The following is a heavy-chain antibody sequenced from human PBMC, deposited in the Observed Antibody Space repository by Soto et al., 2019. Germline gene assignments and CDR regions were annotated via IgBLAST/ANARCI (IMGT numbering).Heavy chain of an antibody. CDR2: LTAGGGDT. V-gene: IGHV3-23*01. Sequence: EMPLLESGGGLVQPGGSLRLSCAASGFTFSNYAMSWVRQAPGKGLEWVSTLTAGGGDTYYAESVKGRFTISRDNSKNTRYMQMNSLRAEDTALYYCAKQYSYDSGTSLYHFDCWGQGTLVTVSS. CDR3: AKQYSYDSGTSLYHFDC. CDR1: GFTFSNYA. D-gene: IGHD3-10*01. J-gene: IGHJ4*02.